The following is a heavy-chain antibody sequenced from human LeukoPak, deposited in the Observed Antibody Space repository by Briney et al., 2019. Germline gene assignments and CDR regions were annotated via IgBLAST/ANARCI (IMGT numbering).Heavy chain of an antibody. CDR1: GFTFTTYA. CDR2: VSKSDGTT. Sequence: PGGSLRLSCAASGFTFTTYAMSWVRQAPGKGLEWVSSVSKSDGTTYYADSVKGRLTISRDNSKNTLHLQMNSLRAEDTAVYYCAKDEYGDYPSAFDIWGQGTMVTVSS. CDR3: AKDEYGDYPSAFDI. D-gene: IGHD4-17*01. V-gene: IGHV3-23*01. J-gene: IGHJ3*02.